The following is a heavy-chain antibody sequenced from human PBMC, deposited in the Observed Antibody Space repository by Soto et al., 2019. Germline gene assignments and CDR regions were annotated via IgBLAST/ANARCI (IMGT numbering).Heavy chain of an antibody. CDR2: TYPGDSDT. CDR3: ARTDGYEIGY. CDR1: RYSFVSYW. V-gene: IGHV5-51*03. Sequence: GESPNCACKGSRYSFVSYWIHQAGQMPGKGLEWTGITYPGDSDTRYSPSFKGQVTISADKSITTVYLQWSSLKASDTAMYYCARTDGYEIGYWGQGTLVTVSS. D-gene: IGHD5-12*01. J-gene: IGHJ4*02.